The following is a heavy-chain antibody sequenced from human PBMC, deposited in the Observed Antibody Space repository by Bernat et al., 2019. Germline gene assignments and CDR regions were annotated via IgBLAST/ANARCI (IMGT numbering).Heavy chain of an antibody. J-gene: IGHJ4*02. V-gene: IGHV3-30*18. CDR2: ISYDGSNK. Sequence: QVQLVESGGGVVQPGRSLRLSCAASGFTFSSYGMHWVRQAPGKGLEWVAVISYDGSNKYYADSVKGRFTISRDNSKNTLYLQMNSLRAEDTAVYYCAKEGSGSFSAVYYFDYWGQGTLVTVSS. D-gene: IGHD1-26*01. CDR1: GFTFSSYG. CDR3: AKEGSGSFSAVYYFDY.